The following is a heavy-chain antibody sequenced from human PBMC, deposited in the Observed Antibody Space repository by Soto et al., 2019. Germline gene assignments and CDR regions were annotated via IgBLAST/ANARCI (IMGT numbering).Heavy chain of an antibody. J-gene: IGHJ5*02. CDR3: ARXQFYSGSGNYHILMFDP. CDR2: IYESGTI. V-gene: IGHV4-30-2*01. CDR1: GGSIGCAGYS. Sequence: SETLSLTCAVSGGSIGCAGYSWSWIRQPPGGGVDWIGYIYESGTILYNPSLKTRLTISLNWSDKQFSLTLNSLTAADTAVYYCARXQFYSGSGNYHILMFDPWGQGTQVTVSS. D-gene: IGHD3-10*01.